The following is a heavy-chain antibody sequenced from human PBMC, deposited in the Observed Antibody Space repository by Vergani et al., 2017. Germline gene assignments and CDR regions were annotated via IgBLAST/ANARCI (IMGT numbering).Heavy chain of an antibody. Sequence: QVLLVQSGAEVKKPGASVRVSCKTSGYTFTNYYIHWVRQAPGQGLEWMGIINPSGGRTTYAKQFQGRLTMTRDTSTNTVYMDLSNLRSEHTAVYYCARPHGDILPPDPRRLDFWGQGTLVTVSS. CDR1: GYTFTNYY. V-gene: IGHV1-46*03. CDR3: ARPHGDILPPDPRRLDF. D-gene: IGHD3-10*01. CDR2: INPSGGRT. J-gene: IGHJ4*02.